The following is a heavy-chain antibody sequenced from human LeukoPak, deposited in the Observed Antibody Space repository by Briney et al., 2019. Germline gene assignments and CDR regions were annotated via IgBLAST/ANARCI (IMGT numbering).Heavy chain of an antibody. J-gene: IGHJ4*02. D-gene: IGHD1-14*01. CDR1: GFTFSGHW. CDR2: INQGGSDK. V-gene: IGHV3-7*01. Sequence: WGSLRLSCAASGFTFSGHWMSWVRQAPGKGLEWLANINQGGSDKYYVDSVKGRFTISRDNANNLLYLQMNSLRGEDTAVYYCTRDRSRAEDDWGQGTLVTVSS. CDR3: TRDRSRAEDD.